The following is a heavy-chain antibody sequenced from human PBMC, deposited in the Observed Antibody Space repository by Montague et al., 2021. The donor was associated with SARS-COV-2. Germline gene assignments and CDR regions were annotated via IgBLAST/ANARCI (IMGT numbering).Heavy chain of an antibody. CDR3: VRGIEAAGSYDY. CDR2: TYYRSMWKS. D-gene: IGHD6-13*01. CDR1: GDSVSSNSAT. V-gene: IGHV6-1*01. J-gene: IGHJ4*02. Sequence: CAISGDSVSSNSATWNWLRQSPSTGLEWLGRTYYRSMWKSDYARXVKSRIAINPDTSKNQFSLQLSSVTPEDTALYYCVRGIEAAGSYDYWGQGTLVTVSS.